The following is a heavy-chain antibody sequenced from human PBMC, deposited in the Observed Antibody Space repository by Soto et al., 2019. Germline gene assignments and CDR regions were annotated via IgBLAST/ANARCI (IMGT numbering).Heavy chain of an antibody. Sequence: EVQLVETGGGLIQPGGSLRLSCAASGFTVSSNYMSWVRQAPGKGLXXXXXIXSGGSTYYADSVKGRFTISRDNSKNTLYLQMNSLRAEDTAVYYCARAPPNDFWSGYYTFYFDYWGQGTLVTVSS. J-gene: IGHJ4*02. V-gene: IGHV3-53*02. CDR2: IXSGGST. D-gene: IGHD3-3*01. CDR3: ARAPPNDFWSGYYTFYFDY. CDR1: GFTVSSNY.